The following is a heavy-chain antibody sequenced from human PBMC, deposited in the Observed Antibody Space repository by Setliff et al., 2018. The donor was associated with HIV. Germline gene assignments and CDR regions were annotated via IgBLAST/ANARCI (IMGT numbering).Heavy chain of an antibody. D-gene: IGHD3-10*01. CDR2: IYYSGST. Sequence: SETLSLTCTVSGGSISSCSYYWGWIRQPPGKGLEWIGSIYYSGSTYYNPSLKSRVTISVDTSKNQFSLKLSSVTAADTAVYYCASLDGSESPYIYYDYMDVWGKGTAVTVS. V-gene: IGHV4-39*01. CDR3: ASLDGSESPYIYYDYMDV. CDR1: GGSISSCSYY. J-gene: IGHJ6*03.